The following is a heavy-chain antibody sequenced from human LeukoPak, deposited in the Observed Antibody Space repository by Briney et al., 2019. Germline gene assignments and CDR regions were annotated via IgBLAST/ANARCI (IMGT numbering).Heavy chain of an antibody. CDR1: GGSISSYY. D-gene: IGHD2-15*01. CDR2: IYYSGNT. CDR3: AREGVGYCSGGSCHGGFWYYYMDV. J-gene: IGHJ6*03. V-gene: IGHV4-59*01. Sequence: SETLSLTCTVSGGSISSYYWSWIRQPPGKGLEWIGYIYYSGNTNYNPSLKSRVTISVDTSKNQFSLKLSSVTAADTAVYYCAREGVGYCSGGSCHGGFWYYYMDVWGKGTTVTVSS.